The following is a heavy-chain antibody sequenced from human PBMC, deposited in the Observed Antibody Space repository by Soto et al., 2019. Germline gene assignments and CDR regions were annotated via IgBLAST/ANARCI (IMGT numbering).Heavy chain of an antibody. D-gene: IGHD5-12*01. CDR1: VVSISSYY. Sequence: WETLSLTCTFSVVSISSYYWSCIRQPPGKGLEWIGYIYYSGSTNYNPSLKSRVTISVDTSKNQFSLRLSSVTAADTAVYYCARSAFRWLQHGWGQGTLVTVSS. V-gene: IGHV4-59*01. CDR3: ARSAFRWLQHG. J-gene: IGHJ4*02. CDR2: IYYSGST.